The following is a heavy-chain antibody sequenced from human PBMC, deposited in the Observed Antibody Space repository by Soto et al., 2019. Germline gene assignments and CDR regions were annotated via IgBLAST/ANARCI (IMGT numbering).Heavy chain of an antibody. CDR1: GYSFTSYW. D-gene: IGHD6-6*01. Sequence: EVQLVQSGAEVKKPGESLKISCKGSGYSFTSYWIGWVRQMPGKGLEWMGIIYPGDSDTRYSPSFQGQVTISADKSISTAYLQWSSLKASDTAMYYCAREAPSNGYSSSPENWFDPWGQGTLVTVSS. CDR3: AREAPSNGYSSSPENWFDP. CDR2: IYPGDSDT. V-gene: IGHV5-51*01. J-gene: IGHJ5*02.